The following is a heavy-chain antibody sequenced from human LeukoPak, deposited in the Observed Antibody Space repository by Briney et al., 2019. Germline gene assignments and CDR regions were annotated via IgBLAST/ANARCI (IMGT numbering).Heavy chain of an antibody. CDR3: ARGRYYDFWSGYYPRRDYYYYMDV. V-gene: IGHV4-34*01. J-gene: IGHJ6*03. Sequence: SETLSLTCAVYGGSFSGYYWSWIRQPPGKGLEWIGEINHSGSTNYNPSLKSRVTISVDTSKNQFSLKLSSVTAADTAVYYCARGRYYDFWSGYYPRRDYYYYMDVWGKGTTVTVSS. D-gene: IGHD3-3*01. CDR1: GGSFSGYY. CDR2: INHSGST.